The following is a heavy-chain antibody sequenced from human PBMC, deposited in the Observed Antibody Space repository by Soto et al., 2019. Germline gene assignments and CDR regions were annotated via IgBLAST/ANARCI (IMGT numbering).Heavy chain of an antibody. Sequence: EVHLAESGGRLVQPGGSLRLSCAASGFTFNNHAMTWVRQAPGKGLEWVATVSSGGGATYYADSVKGRFTVSRANSKHTVSLHMDSLRADDTARYYCARDRLGFGDLDSWGPGTLLTVSS. D-gene: IGHD3-10*01. CDR2: VSSGGGAT. CDR1: GFTFNNHA. CDR3: ARDRLGFGDLDS. V-gene: IGHV3-23*04. J-gene: IGHJ4*02.